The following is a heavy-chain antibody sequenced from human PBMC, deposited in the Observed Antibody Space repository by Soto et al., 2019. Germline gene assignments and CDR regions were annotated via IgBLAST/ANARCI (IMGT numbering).Heavy chain of an antibody. V-gene: IGHV3-23*01. CDR3: ARGYDFWSGYYTFDY. D-gene: IGHD3-3*01. Sequence: GGSLRLSCAASGFTFISYAMSWVRQAPGKGLEWVSAISGSGGSTYYADSVKGRFTISRDNSKNTLYLQMNSLRAEDTAVYYCARGYDFWSGYYTFDYWGQGTLVTVSS. CDR2: ISGSGGST. CDR1: GFTFISYA. J-gene: IGHJ4*02.